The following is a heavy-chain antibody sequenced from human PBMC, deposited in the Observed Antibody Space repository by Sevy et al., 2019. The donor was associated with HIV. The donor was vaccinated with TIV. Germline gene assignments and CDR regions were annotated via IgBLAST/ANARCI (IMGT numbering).Heavy chain of an antibody. Sequence: GGSLRLSCAASGFTFDDYAMHWVRQAPGKGLEWVSGISWNSGSIGYADSVKGRLTISRDNAKNSLYLQMNSLRAEDTALYYWSKDRSFGGPDYYYGMDVWGQGTTVTVSS. D-gene: IGHD3-3*01. CDR3: SKDRSFGGPDYYYGMDV. CDR2: ISWNSGSI. J-gene: IGHJ6*02. CDR1: GFTFDDYA. V-gene: IGHV3-9*01.